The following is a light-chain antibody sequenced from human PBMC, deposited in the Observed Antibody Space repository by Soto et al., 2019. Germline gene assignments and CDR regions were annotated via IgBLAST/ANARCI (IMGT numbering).Light chain of an antibody. Sequence: DIVMTQTPLSSPVTLGQAASISCRSSHSLVHNDGNTYLSWFQQRPGQPPRLLIYKFSDRFSGVPDRFSGSGEGTDFKLTISRVEAEDVGVYYCMQATQSSLTFGKGTQVEI. CDR1: HSLVHNDGNTY. CDR2: KFS. J-gene: IGKJ1*01. CDR3: MQATQSSLT. V-gene: IGKV2-24*01.